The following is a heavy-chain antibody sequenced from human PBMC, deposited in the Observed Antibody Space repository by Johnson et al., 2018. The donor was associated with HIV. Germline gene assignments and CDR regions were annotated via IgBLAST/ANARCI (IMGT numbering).Heavy chain of an antibody. CDR3: AKDEGGSYSQVAVDI. V-gene: IGHV3-9*01. D-gene: IGHD1-26*01. Sequence: QLVESGGGLVQPGRSLRLSCAASGFTFDDYAMHWVRQAPGKGLEWVSGISWNSGSIGYADSVKGRFTISRDNAKNSLYLQMNSLRAEDTALYYCAKDEGGSYSQVAVDIWGQGTMVTVSS. CDR1: GFTFDDYA. CDR2: ISWNSGSI. J-gene: IGHJ3*02.